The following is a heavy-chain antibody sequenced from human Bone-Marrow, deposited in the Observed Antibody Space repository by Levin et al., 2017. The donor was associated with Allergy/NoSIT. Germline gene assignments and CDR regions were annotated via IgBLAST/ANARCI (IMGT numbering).Heavy chain of an antibody. Sequence: WGSLRLSCAASGFTFSDYAVHWVRQAPGKGLEWVAVISDDGANKYYADSVKGRFTISRDNSKNTLPLEMNSPRPEDTGLYFCAKDAPYGSGSHYNGAWISYYFDLWGQGTLVTVSS. J-gene: IGHJ4*02. CDR1: GFTFSDYA. CDR3: AKDAPYGSGSHYNGAWISYYFDL. V-gene: IGHV3-30-3*01. CDR2: ISDDGANK. D-gene: IGHD3-10*01.